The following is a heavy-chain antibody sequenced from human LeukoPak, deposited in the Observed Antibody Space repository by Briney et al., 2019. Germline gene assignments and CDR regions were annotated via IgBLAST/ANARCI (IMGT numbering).Heavy chain of an antibody. CDR2: IYSGGST. CDR1: GFTVSSNY. CDR3: ARGISYGTLYYYYGMDV. D-gene: IGHD3-16*01. Sequence: PGGSLRLSCAASGFTVSSNYMSWVRQAPGKGLEWVSVIYSGGSTYYADSVKGRFTISRDNSKNTLYLQMNGLRAEDTAVYYCARGISYGTLYYYYGMDVWGQGTTVTVSS. V-gene: IGHV3-53*01. J-gene: IGHJ6*02.